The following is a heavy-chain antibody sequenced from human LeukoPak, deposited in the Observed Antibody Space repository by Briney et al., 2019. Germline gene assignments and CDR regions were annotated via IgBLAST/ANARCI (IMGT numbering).Heavy chain of an antibody. D-gene: IGHD3-3*01. CDR1: GGSISSYY. V-gene: IGHV4-59*01. Sequence: SETLSLTCTVSGGSISSYYWSWIRQPPGKGLEWIGYIYYSGSTNYNPSLKSRVTISVDTSKNQFSLKLSSVTAADTAVYYCARASDFDFWSGSTFYYFDYWGQGTLVTVSS. CDR2: IYYSGST. CDR3: ARASDFDFWSGSTFYYFDY. J-gene: IGHJ4*02.